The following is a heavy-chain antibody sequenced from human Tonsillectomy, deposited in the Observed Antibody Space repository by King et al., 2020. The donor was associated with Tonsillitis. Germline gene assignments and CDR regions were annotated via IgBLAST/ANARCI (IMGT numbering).Heavy chain of an antibody. CDR2: IYWDDDK. CDR3: AHASYDFWSGYYEVDPYYYYYMDV. CDR1: GFSLSTSGVG. V-gene: IGHV2-5*02. D-gene: IGHD3-3*01. J-gene: IGHJ6*03. Sequence: KESGPTLVKPPQTLTLTCTFSGFSLSTSGVGVGWIRQPPGKALEWLALIYWDDDKRYSPSLKSRLTITKDTSKNQVVLTMTNMDPVDTATYYCAHASYDFWSGYYEVDPYYYYYMDVWGKGTTVTVSS.